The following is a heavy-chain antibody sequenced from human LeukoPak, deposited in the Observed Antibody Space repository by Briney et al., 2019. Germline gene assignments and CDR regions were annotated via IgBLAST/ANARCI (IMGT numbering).Heavy chain of an antibody. J-gene: IGHJ1*01. CDR3: ARISGSSKKYFQH. Sequence: GGSLRLSCAASGFTFSSYWMSWVRQAPGKGLEWVANIEQDGSEKYYVDSVKGRFTISRDNANNSVYLQMNSLRAEDTALYYCARISGSSKKYFQHWGQGTLVTVSS. CDR1: GFTFSSYW. CDR2: IEQDGSEK. V-gene: IGHV3-7*01. D-gene: IGHD1-26*01.